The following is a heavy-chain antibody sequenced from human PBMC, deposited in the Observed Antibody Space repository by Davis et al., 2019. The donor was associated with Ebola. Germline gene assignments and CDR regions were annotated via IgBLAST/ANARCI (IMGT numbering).Heavy chain of an antibody. D-gene: IGHD3-10*01. J-gene: IGHJ4*02. V-gene: IGHV3-7*03. Sequence: GESLKISCVASGFTFSSYWMSWVRQAPGKGLEWVANIKQDGSEKYYVDSVKGRCTISRDNSKNTLYLQMDYLRVEDTAIYYCARYYYRSESSRQFDLWGQGTLVTVSS. CDR3: ARYYYRSESSRQFDL. CDR2: IKQDGSEK. CDR1: GFTFSSYW.